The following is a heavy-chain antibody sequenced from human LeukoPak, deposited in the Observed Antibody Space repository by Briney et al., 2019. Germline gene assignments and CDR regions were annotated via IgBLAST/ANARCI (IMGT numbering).Heavy chain of an antibody. V-gene: IGHV3-23*01. CDR3: ARAIFGVTHGFDI. J-gene: IGHJ3*02. D-gene: IGHD3-3*01. CDR2: ISGNGGST. Sequence: GGSLRLSCAASGFTFSSYAMNWVRQAPGKGLEWVSVISGNGGSTYYADSVKGRFTISRDNSKNTLYLQMNSLTAEDTAVYYCARAIFGVTHGFDIWGQGTMVTVSS. CDR1: GFTFSSYA.